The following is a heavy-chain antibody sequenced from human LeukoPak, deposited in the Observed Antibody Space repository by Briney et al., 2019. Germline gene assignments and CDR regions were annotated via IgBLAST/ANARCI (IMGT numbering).Heavy chain of an antibody. CDR2: ISSSGSTI. J-gene: IGHJ3*02. CDR1: GFTFSDYY. Sequence: GGSLRLSCAASGFTFSDYYMSWIRQAPGKGPEWASYISSSGSTIYYADSVKGRFTISRDNAKNSLYLQMNSLRAEDTAVYYCARLRGGSYSGVLEVAFDIWGQGTMVTVSS. V-gene: IGHV3-11*01. D-gene: IGHD1-26*01. CDR3: ARLRGGSYSGVLEVAFDI.